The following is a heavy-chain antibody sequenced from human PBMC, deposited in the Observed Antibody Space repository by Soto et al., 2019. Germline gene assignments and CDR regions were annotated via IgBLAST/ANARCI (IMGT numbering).Heavy chain of an antibody. Sequence: ASVKVSCKASGGTFSSYAISWVRQAPGQGLEWMGGIIPIFGTANYAQKFQGRVTITADKSTSTAYMELSSLRSEDTAVYYCVEYNYYDSSGYYPDPFDIWGQGTMVTVSS. CDR1: GGTFSSYA. CDR2: IIPIFGTA. CDR3: VEYNYYDSSGYYPDPFDI. J-gene: IGHJ3*02. V-gene: IGHV1-69*06. D-gene: IGHD3-22*01.